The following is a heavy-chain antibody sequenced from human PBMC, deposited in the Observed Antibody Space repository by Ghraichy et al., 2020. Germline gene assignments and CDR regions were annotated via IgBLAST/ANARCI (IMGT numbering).Heavy chain of an antibody. Sequence: GGSLRLSCAASGFTFSSYWMSWVRQAPGKGLEWVANIKQDGSEKYYVDSVKGRFTISRDNAKNSLYLQMNSLRAEDTAVYYCARGGENYFMDNWFDPWGQGTLVTVSS. D-gene: IGHD4/OR15-4a*01. J-gene: IGHJ5*02. CDR3: ARGGENYFMDNWFDP. CDR2: IKQDGSEK. CDR1: GFTFSSYW. V-gene: IGHV3-7*01.